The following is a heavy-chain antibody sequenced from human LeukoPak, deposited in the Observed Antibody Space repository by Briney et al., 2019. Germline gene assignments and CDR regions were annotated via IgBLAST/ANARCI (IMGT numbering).Heavy chain of an antibody. Sequence: PSETLSLTCTVSGGSISSYYWSWIRQPPGKGLEWIGYIYYSGSTYYNPSLKSRVTISLDTSKNQASLKLKSVTAADTAVYYCARQAPLLGDPFDIWGQGTMVTVSS. V-gene: IGHV4-59*08. CDR3: ARQAPLLGDPFDI. CDR2: IYYSGST. J-gene: IGHJ3*02. CDR1: GGSISSYY. D-gene: IGHD3-16*01.